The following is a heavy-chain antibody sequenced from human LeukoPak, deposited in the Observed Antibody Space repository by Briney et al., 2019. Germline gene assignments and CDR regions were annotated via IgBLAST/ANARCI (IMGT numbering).Heavy chain of an antibody. D-gene: IGHD1-26*01. V-gene: IGHV3-53*01. J-gene: IGHJ4*02. Sequence: GGSLRLSCAASGFTFSDYYMSWVRQAPGKGLEWVSVIYSGGSTYYADSVKGRFTISRDNSKNTLYLQMNSLRAEDTAVYYCARDYELGDYWGQGTLVTVSS. CDR3: ARDYELGDY. CDR1: GFTFSDYY. CDR2: IYSGGST.